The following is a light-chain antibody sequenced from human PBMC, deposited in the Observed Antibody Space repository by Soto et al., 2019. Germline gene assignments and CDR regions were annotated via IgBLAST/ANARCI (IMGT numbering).Light chain of an antibody. CDR3: HQYAVSPLT. V-gene: IGKV3-20*01. J-gene: IGKJ4*01. CDR1: QSVGRNY. Sequence: IVLTQSPGTLSLSPGESATLSCRASQSVGRNYLAWFQHKPDQAPRLLIYDASNRATGVPDRFSGSGSGTDFPLSVTRLEPEDFAVYYCHQYAVSPLTFGGGTTVEIK. CDR2: DAS.